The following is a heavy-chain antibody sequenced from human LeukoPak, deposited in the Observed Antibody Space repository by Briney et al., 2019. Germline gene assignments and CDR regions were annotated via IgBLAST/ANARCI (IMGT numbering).Heavy chain of an antibody. CDR3: ARGEQVNWFDP. D-gene: IGHD1-26*01. CDR2: IYYRGST. J-gene: IGHJ5*02. Sequence: SETLSLTCTVSGGSISFSTSYWAWIRQPPGKGPEWIGSIYYRGSTYYNPSLTSRLTISVDTSKDQFSLKLRSLTAADTAVYYCARGEQVNWFDPWGQGARVIVS. V-gene: IGHV4-39*01. CDR1: GGSISFSTSY.